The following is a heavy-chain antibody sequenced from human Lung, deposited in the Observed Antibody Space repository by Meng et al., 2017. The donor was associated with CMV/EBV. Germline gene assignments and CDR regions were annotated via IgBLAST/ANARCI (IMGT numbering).Heavy chain of an antibody. CDR2: IYSGGST. Sequence: GESLKISCAASRFTVSSNYMTWVRQAPGKGLEWFSTIYSGGSTYYADSVKGRFTISRDNSKNTLYPQMSSLRPEDTAVYFCARVVRHLWANYYFDYWGQGXLVTVSS. CDR3: ARVVRHLWANYYFDY. V-gene: IGHV3-66*02. CDR1: RFTVSSNY. D-gene: IGHD1-1*01. J-gene: IGHJ4*02.